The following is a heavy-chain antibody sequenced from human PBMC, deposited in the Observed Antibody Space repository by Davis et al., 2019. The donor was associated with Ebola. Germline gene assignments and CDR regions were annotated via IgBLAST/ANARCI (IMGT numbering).Heavy chain of an antibody. D-gene: IGHD3-22*01. J-gene: IGHJ4*02. Sequence: GESLKISCAASGFTFSSYGMHWVRQAPGKGLEWVSAISGSGGSTYYADSVKGRFTISRDNSKNTLYLQMNSLRAEDTAVYYCANPRRDSSGYYPFDYWGQGTLVTVSS. CDR3: ANPRRDSSGYYPFDY. CDR2: ISGSGGST. V-gene: IGHV3-23*01. CDR1: GFTFSSYG.